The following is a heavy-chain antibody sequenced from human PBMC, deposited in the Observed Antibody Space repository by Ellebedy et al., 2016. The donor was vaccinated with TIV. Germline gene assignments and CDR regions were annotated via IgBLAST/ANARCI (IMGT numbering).Heavy chain of an antibody. V-gene: IGHV1-2*02. CDR1: GYTFTGYY. CDR3: ARDAHYYDSSGSFDY. Sequence: ASVKVSXXASGYTFTGYYMHWVRQAPGQGLEWMGWINPNSGVTKYVQKFQGRVTITADESTSTAYMELSSLRSEDTAVYYCARDAHYYDSSGSFDYWGQGTLVTVSS. J-gene: IGHJ4*02. D-gene: IGHD3-22*01. CDR2: INPNSGVT.